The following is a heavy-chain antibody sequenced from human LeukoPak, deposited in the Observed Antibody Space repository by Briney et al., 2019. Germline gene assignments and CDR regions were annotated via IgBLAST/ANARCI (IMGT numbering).Heavy chain of an antibody. CDR1: GYTFTSYG. D-gene: IGHD3-22*01. V-gene: IGHV1-18*01. CDR2: ISAYNGNT. CDR3: ARDQQSYYDSSGYLWFDP. J-gene: IGHJ5*02. Sequence: ASVKVSCKASGYTFTSYGISWVRQAPGQGLEWMGWISAYNGNTNYAQKLQGRVTMTIDTSTSTAYMELRSLRSDDTAVYYCARDQQSYYDSSGYLWFDPWGQGTLVTVSS.